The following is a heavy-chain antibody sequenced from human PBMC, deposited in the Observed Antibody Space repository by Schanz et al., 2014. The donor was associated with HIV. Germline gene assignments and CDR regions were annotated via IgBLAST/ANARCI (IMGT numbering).Heavy chain of an antibody. D-gene: IGHD4-17*01. J-gene: IGHJ6*02. V-gene: IGHV4-34*01. CDR2: INHSGNT. CDR3: GRGTRYERDYVGPRSDGMDV. Sequence: QVQLQQWGAGLLKPSETLSLTCAVYGGSFRGFYWNWIRQAPGKGLEWIGEINHSGNTYKKPSLKSRVTISVDPSKNQFSLTLPSVTAADTAVYFCGRGTRYERDYVGPRSDGMDVWGQGTTVIVSS. CDR1: GGSFRGFY.